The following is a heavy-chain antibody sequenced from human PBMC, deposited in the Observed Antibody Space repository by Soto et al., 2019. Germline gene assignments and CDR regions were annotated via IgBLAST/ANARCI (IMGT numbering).Heavy chain of an antibody. D-gene: IGHD3-3*01. Sequence: ASVKVSCKASGDTFTSYAMHWVRQAPGQRLEWMGWINAGNGNTKYSQKFQGRVTITRDTSASTAYMELSSLRSEDTAVYYCARAEFFGVVYGWFDPWGQGTLVTVSS. V-gene: IGHV1-3*01. J-gene: IGHJ5*02. CDR3: ARAEFFGVVYGWFDP. CDR1: GDTFTSYA. CDR2: INAGNGNT.